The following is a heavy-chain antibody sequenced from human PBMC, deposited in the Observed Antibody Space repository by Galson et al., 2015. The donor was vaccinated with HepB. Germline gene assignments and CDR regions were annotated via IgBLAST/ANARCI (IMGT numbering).Heavy chain of an antibody. D-gene: IGHD3-10*01. CDR2: AYHSGGT. CDR3: ARAKEGRGYFDY. CDR1: GDSISNGRW. J-gene: IGHJ4*02. V-gene: IGHV4-4*02. Sequence: ETLSLTCAVSGDSISNGRWWSWVRQPPGEGLEWIGEAYHSGGTNYRPSLKSRVTISVGKSKNQFSLKLTSVTAADTAVYYCARAKEGRGYFDYWGQGTLVTVSS.